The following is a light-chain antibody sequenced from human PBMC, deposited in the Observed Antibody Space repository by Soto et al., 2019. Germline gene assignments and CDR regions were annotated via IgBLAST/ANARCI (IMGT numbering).Light chain of an antibody. CDR3: QQYGSSPT. Sequence: VSPHSPGTPASSPRERATLSCRARQCVSNSYLAWYQQNPDHPHRLLLHGASSSDTGIPGRHSGSGSGTDFTVSISRLEPEDFAVYSCQQYGSSPTFGQGTKVDIK. V-gene: IGKV3-20*01. CDR2: GAS. CDR1: QCVSNSY. J-gene: IGKJ1*01.